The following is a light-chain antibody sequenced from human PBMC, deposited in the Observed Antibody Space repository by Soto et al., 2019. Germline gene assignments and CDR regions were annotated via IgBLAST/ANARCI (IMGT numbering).Light chain of an antibody. CDR3: QQFGGSPLT. Sequence: EIVLTQSPATLSLSPGERATLSCRASQSVSSYLAWYQQKPGKAPRLLIYSTSNRATGIPDKFSGSGSGTDFTLTISRLEPEDVAVYFCQQFGGSPLTFGRGTKVDIK. J-gene: IGKJ4*01. CDR1: QSVSSY. CDR2: STS. V-gene: IGKV3-20*01.